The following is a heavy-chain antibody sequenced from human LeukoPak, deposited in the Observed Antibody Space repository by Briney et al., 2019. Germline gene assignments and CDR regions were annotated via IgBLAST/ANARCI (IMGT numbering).Heavy chain of an antibody. D-gene: IGHD4-17*01. J-gene: IGHJ3*02. CDR2: IRGGGTSE. CDR1: GFTFSAYA. V-gene: IGHV3-23*01. CDR3: ARDPNGDYIGAFDM. Sequence: GGPLRLSCTASGFTFSAYAMIWVRQAPGKGPEWVSAIRGGGTSEFYADSVKGRFRISRDNSKDTLFLQMNSLRAEDTAVYYCARDPNGDYIGAFDMWGPGTMVTVSS.